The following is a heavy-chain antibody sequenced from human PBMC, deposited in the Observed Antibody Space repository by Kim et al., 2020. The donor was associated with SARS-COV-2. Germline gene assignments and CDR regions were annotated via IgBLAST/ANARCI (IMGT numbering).Heavy chain of an antibody. V-gene: IGHV3-30-3*01. CDR2: ISYDGSNK. CDR3: ARGVSGSYWKGRFDP. CDR1: GFTFSSYA. Sequence: GGSLRLSCAASGFTFSSYAMHWVRQAPGKGLEWVAVISYDGSNKYYADSVKGRFTISRDNSKNTLYLQMNSLRAEDTAVYYCARGVSGSYWKGRFDPWGQGTLVTVSS. J-gene: IGHJ5*02. D-gene: IGHD1-26*01.